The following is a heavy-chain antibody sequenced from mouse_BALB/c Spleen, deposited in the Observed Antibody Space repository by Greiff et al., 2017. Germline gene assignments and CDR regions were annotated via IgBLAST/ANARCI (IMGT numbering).Heavy chain of an antibody. CDR1: GYTFTSYY. J-gene: IGHJ4*01. CDR2: IYPGNVNT. CDR3: ARWYGNYPYYAMDY. Sequence: QVQLQQSGPELVNPGASVRISCKASGYTFTSYYIHCVKQRPGQGLEWIGWIYPGNVNTKYNEKFKGKATLTADKSSSTAYMQLSSLTSEDSAVYVCARWYGNYPYYAMDYWGQGTSVTVSS. D-gene: IGHD2-10*02. V-gene: IGHV1S56*01.